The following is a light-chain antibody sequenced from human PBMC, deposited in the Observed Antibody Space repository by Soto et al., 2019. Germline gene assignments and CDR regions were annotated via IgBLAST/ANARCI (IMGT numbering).Light chain of an antibody. J-gene: IGLJ2*01. CDR2: KDS. CDR1: ALPKQY. V-gene: IGLV3-25*03. CDR3: QSADSSGTYVV. Sequence: SYELTQPPSVSVSPGQTARITCSGDALPKQYAHWYQQKPGQAPVLVIYKDSERPSGIPERFSGYSSGTTVTLPISGVQAEDEADYSCQSADSSGTYVVFGGGTKLTV.